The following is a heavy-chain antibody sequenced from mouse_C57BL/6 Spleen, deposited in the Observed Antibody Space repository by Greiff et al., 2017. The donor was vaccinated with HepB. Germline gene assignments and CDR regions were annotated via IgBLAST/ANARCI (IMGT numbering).Heavy chain of an antibody. CDR1: GFTFSDYG. D-gene: IGHD2-1*01. CDR3: ARDYGNYPLDY. V-gene: IGHV5-17*01. Sequence: DVHLVESGGGLVKPGGSLKLSCAASGFTFSDYGMHWVRQAPEKGLEWVAYISSGSSTIYYADTVKGRFTISRDNAKNTLFLQMTSLRSEDTAMYYCARDYGNYPLDYWGQGTTLTVSS. J-gene: IGHJ2*01. CDR2: ISSGSSTI.